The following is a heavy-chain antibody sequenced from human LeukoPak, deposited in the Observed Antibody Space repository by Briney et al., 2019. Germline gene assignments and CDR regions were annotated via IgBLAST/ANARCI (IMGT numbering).Heavy chain of an antibody. CDR3: ARSRIAAAGGGDYYYYGMDV. CDR2: IIPILGIA. Sequence: SVKVSCKASGGTFSSYAISWVRQAPGQGLEWMGRIIPILGIANYAQKFQGRVTITADKSTSTAYVELSSLRSEDTAVYYCARSRIAAAGGGDYYYYGMDVWGQGTTVTVSS. J-gene: IGHJ6*02. D-gene: IGHD6-13*01. CDR1: GGTFSSYA. V-gene: IGHV1-69*04.